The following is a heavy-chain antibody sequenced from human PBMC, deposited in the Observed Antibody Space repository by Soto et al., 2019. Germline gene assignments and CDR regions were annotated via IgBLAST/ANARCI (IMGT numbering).Heavy chain of an antibody. V-gene: IGHV4-30-4*01. Sequence: SETLSLTCTVSGGSISSGDYYWSWIRQPPGKGLEWIGYIYYSGSTYYNPSLKSRVTILVDTSKNQFSLKLSSVTAADTAVYYCARDSNDNSNYLSNWFDPRGQGTLVTVYS. CDR2: IYYSGST. CDR1: GGSISSGDYY. J-gene: IGHJ5*02. CDR3: ARDSNDNSNYLSNWFDP. D-gene: IGHD4-4*01.